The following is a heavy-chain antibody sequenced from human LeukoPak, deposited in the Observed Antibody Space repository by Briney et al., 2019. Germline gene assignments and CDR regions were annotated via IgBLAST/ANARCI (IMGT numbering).Heavy chain of an antibody. Sequence: SVNVSCQSSGGTFRSYAISWVRQAPGQGLEWVGGIIPIFGTASYAQKFQGRVTITTDESTSTACVELSSLRSEDTDVYYCAGDKIRGYSSSSPFYYYYYMDVWGKGTTVTVSS. CDR1: GGTFRSYA. CDR3: AGDKIRGYSSSSPFYYYYYMDV. V-gene: IGHV1-69*05. CDR2: IIPIFGTA. D-gene: IGHD6-6*01. J-gene: IGHJ6*03.